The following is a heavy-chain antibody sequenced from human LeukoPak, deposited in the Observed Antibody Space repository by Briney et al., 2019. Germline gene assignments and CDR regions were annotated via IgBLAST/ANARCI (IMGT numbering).Heavy chain of an antibody. CDR1: GFTFSSYE. CDR3: ARGYDSGSYYVY. D-gene: IGHD3-22*01. Sequence: GGSLRLSCAASGFTFSSYEMDWVRQAPGKGLEWVSYISRSASTIYYADSVKGRFTISRDNAKNSLYLQMNSLRAEDTAIYYCARGYDSGSYYVYWGQGTLVTVSS. CDR2: ISRSASTI. J-gene: IGHJ4*02. V-gene: IGHV3-48*03.